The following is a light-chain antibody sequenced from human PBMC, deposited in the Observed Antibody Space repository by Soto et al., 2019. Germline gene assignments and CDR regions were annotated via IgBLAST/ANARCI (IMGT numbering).Light chain of an antibody. J-gene: IGKJ4*01. CDR1: QSVSSN. Sequence: EMVMTQSPPTLSVSQGERATLSCRPSQSVSSNLAWYQQRPGQAPRLLIYGASTRASGVPDRFSGSGSGTEFILTISSLQSEDSAVYYCQQYDVWPALTFGGGTKVDIK. CDR2: GAS. V-gene: IGKV3-15*01. CDR3: QQYDVWPALT.